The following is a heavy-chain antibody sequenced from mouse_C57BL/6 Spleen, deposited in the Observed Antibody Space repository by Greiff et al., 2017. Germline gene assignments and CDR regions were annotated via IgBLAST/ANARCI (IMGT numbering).Heavy chain of an antibody. CDR3: AREDSNYLAWFAY. Sequence: EVQLVESGGGLVKPGGSLKLSCAASGFTFSDYGMHWVRQAPEKGLEWVAYISSGSSTIYYADTVKGRFTISRDNAKNTLFLQMTSLRSEDTAMYYCAREDSNYLAWFAYWGQGTLVTVSA. V-gene: IGHV5-17*01. CDR1: GFTFSDYG. D-gene: IGHD2-5*01. CDR2: ISSGSSTI. J-gene: IGHJ3*01.